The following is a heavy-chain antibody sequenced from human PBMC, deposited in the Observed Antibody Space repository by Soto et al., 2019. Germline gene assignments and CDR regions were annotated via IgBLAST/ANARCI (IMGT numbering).Heavy chain of an antibody. CDR2: ISYDDGSNK. J-gene: IGHJ4*02. Sequence: QVQLVESGGGVVQPGRSLRLSCAASGFTFSSYTMHWVRQAPGKGLEWVAVISYDDGSNKNYADSVKGRFTISRDNPKTTLFLKMNSLRAEDTAVYSCARSIAVAGTPEFDYWGQGTLVTVSS. CDR3: ARSIAVAGTPEFDY. CDR1: GFTFSSYT. V-gene: IGHV3-30-3*01. D-gene: IGHD6-19*01.